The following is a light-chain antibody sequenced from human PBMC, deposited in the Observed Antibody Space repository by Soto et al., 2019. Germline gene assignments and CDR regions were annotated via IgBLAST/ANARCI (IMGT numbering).Light chain of an antibody. CDR1: QSVSSSY. V-gene: IGKV3-20*01. Sequence: EIVLTQSPGTLSLSPGERATLSCRASQSVSSSYLAWYQQKPGQAPRLLIYGASSRATGIPDRFSGSGSGTGFTLTISRLEPEDFAVYYCQQDGSSRTFGQGTKVEIK. J-gene: IGKJ1*01. CDR2: GAS. CDR3: QQDGSSRT.